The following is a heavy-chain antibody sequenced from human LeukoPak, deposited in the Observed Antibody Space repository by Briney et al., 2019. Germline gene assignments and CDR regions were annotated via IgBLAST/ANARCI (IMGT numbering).Heavy chain of an antibody. CDR3: ARVRCSSTSCYLSN. CDR1: GYTFTGYY. V-gene: IGHV1-2*02. D-gene: IGHD2-2*01. J-gene: IGHJ4*02. Sequence: ASVKVSCKASGYTFTGYYMHWVRQAPGQGLEWMGWINPNSGGTNYAQKFQGRVTMTRDTSISTAYMELSRLRSDDTAVYYCARVRCSSTSCYLSNWGQGTLVTVSS. CDR2: INPNSGGT.